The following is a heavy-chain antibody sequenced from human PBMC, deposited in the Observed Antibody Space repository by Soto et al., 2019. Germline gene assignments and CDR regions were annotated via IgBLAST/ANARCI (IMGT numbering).Heavy chain of an antibody. J-gene: IGHJ5*02. D-gene: IGHD3-10*01. CDR3: ARDPAPHYYGSGRDWFAP. V-gene: IGHV1-18*04. CDR2: ISAYNGNT. Sequence: ASVKVSWKASGYTFTSYGISWVRQAPGQGLEWMGWISAYNGNTNYAQKLQGRVTMTTDTSTSTAYMELRSLRSDDTAVYYCARDPAPHYYGSGRDWFAPWGQGTLVTVSS. CDR1: GYTFTSYG.